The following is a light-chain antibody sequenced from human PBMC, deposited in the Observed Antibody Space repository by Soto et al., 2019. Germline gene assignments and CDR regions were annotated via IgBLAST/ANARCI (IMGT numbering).Light chain of an antibody. V-gene: IGKV1-33*01. CDR3: EQYSNRIS. CDR2: DAS. Sequence: DIQMTQSPSSLSASVGDRVTITCQASQDVSNYLNWYQQKLGKAPKLLIYDASNLETGVPSRFSGSGSGTYFSFTISSLQPEDFATYYCEQYSNRISFGQGTLLEI. J-gene: IGKJ5*01. CDR1: QDVSNY.